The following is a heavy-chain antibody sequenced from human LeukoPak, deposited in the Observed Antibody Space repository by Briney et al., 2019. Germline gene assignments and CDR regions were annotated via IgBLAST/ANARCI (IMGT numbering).Heavy chain of an antibody. CDR2: ISSTSSDI. D-gene: IGHD5-12*01. CDR1: GFAVETYT. CDR3: AKGLFSGYDKYLDY. V-gene: IGHV3-21*04. J-gene: IGHJ4*02. Sequence: PGGSLRLSCVASGFAVETYTMNWVRQAPGKELEWVSFISSTSSDINYADSVRDRFTISRDNAKNSLFLQMDSLRVEDTAVYYCAKGLFSGYDKYLDYWGQGTLVTVSS.